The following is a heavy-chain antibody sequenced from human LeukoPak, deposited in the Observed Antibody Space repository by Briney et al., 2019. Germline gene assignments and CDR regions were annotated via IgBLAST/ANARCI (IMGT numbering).Heavy chain of an antibody. J-gene: IGHJ6*03. CDR1: GFTFDDYA. CDR3: SKSPNSYDFYYYMDV. CDR2: ISWNSGSI. D-gene: IGHD5-18*01. Sequence: GRSLRLSCAASGFTFDDYAMHWVRQAPGKGLEWVSGISWNSGSIGYADSVKGRFTISKDNAKNSLYLQMNSLRAEDTALYYCSKSPNSYDFYYYMDVWGQGTTVTVSS. V-gene: IGHV3-9*01.